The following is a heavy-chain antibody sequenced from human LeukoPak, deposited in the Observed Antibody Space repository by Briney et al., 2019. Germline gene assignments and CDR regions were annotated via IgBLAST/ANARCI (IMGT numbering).Heavy chain of an antibody. D-gene: IGHD3-3*01. CDR1: GGSISSGDYY. CDR3: ARNYDFWSGKNYYYYYMDV. Sequence: SQTLSLTCTVSGGSISSGDYYWSWIRQPPGKGLEWIGYIYYSGSTYYNPSLKSRVTISVDTSKNQFSLKLSSVTAADTAVYYCARNYDFWSGKNYYYYYMDVWGKGTTVTVS. J-gene: IGHJ6*03. CDR2: IYYSGST. V-gene: IGHV4-30-4*08.